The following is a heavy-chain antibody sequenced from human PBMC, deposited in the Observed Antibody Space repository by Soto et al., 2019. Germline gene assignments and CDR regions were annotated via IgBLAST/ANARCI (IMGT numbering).Heavy chain of an antibody. V-gene: IGHV1-69*01. Sequence: QVPLVQSGAEVKKPGSSVTVSCKDSGGTFSSYAIHWVRQAPGQGLEWKGGIIPMYGPAKYAQRFQGRVTITADESTTTVYMELTSLTSKDTAVYYCARVTSIVRGVIENWLDAWGHGTLGTVSS. D-gene: IGHD3-10*01. CDR3: ARVTSIVRGVIENWLDA. J-gene: IGHJ5*01. CDR1: GGTFSSYA. CDR2: IIPMYGPA.